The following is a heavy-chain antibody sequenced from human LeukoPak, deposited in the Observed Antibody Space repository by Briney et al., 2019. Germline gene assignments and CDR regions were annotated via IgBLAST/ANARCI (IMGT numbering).Heavy chain of an antibody. CDR1: GGAISSTAYY. Sequence: SETLSLTCNVSGGAISSTAYYWGWIRQPPGTGLEWIGSIYYSGSTYYNPSLKSRVTISVDTSHNQFSLKLNSVTAADTALYYCARHPPYGSRNWGAYYFDSWGQGTLVTASS. CDR3: ARHPPYGSRNWGAYYFDS. V-gene: IGHV4-39*01. D-gene: IGHD3-10*01. CDR2: IYYSGST. J-gene: IGHJ4*02.